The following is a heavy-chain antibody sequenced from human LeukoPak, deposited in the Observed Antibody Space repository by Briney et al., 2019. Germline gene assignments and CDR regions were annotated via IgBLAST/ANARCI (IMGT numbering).Heavy chain of an antibody. CDR2: IYYSGST. D-gene: IGHD2-21*01. CDR3: AREGVVFPITPHWFDP. J-gene: IGHJ5*02. CDR1: GGSISSSSYY. Sequence: PSETLSLTCTVSGGSISSSSYYWGWIRQPPGKGLEWTGSIYYSGSTYYSPSLKSRVTISVDTSKNQFSLKLSSVTAADTAVYYCAREGVVFPITPHWFDPWGQGTLVTVSS. V-gene: IGHV4-39*07.